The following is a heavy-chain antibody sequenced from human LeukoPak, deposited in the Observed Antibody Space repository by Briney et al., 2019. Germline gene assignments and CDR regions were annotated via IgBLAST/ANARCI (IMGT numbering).Heavy chain of an antibody. Sequence: PGRSLRLSCAASGFTFSSYAIHWVRQAPGKGLEWVAVIAYDGGNKYYADSVKGRFTISRDNSKNTLFLQMNSLRAEDTAVYYCARDSSPWYYYDRSGSNGFDPWGQGTLDTVSS. CDR3: ARDSSPWYYYDRSGSNGFDP. D-gene: IGHD3-22*01. J-gene: IGHJ5*02. V-gene: IGHV3-30-3*01. CDR2: IAYDGGNK. CDR1: GFTFSSYA.